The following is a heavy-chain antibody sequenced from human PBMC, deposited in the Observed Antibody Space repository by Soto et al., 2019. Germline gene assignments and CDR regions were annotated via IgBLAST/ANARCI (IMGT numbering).Heavy chain of an antibody. CDR1: GGSISSTSYY. CDR2: VFSTGRT. CDR3: AGMTFTIAAARHGSCNWMDA. J-gene: IGHJ5*02. V-gene: IGHV4-39*01. D-gene: IGHD3-3*01. Sequence: PSETLSLTCTVSGGSISSTSYYWGWVRQPPGKGLEWIGDVFSTGRTYYHPSLKSRVTISVDTSKEHFSLNLASVTTADTAVYVCAGMTFTIAAARHGSCNWMDAWAQGTPVTVSS.